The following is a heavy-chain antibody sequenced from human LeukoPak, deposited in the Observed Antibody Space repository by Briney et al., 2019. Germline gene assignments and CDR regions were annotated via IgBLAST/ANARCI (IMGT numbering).Heavy chain of an antibody. J-gene: IGHJ4*02. CDR3: AKGFRELTY. V-gene: IGHV3-30*18. Sequence: GGSLRLSCAASGFTFSSYGMHWVRQAPGKGLEWVAVISYDGSNKYYADSVKGRFTISRDNSKNTLYLQMNSLRAEDTAVYYCAKGFRELTYWGQGTLVTVSS. D-gene: IGHD3-10*01. CDR1: GFTFSSYG. CDR2: ISYDGSNK.